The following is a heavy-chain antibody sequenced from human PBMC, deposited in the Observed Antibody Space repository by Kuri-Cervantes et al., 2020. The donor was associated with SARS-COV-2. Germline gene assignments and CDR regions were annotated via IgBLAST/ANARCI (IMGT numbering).Heavy chain of an antibody. Sequence: GGSLRLSCAASGFTFSSYAMSWVRQAPGKGLEWVSAISGSGGSTYYADPVKGRFTISRDNSKNTLYLQMNSLRAEDTAVYYCAKDPRTTVTTFLFDYWGQGTLVTVSS. CDR1: GFTFSSYA. V-gene: IGHV3-23*01. D-gene: IGHD4-17*01. CDR3: AKDPRTTVTTFLFDY. J-gene: IGHJ4*02. CDR2: ISGSGGST.